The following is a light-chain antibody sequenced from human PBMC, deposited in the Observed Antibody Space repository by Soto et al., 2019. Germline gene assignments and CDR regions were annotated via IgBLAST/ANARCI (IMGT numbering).Light chain of an antibody. Sequence: EIVLTQSPGTLSLSPGERATLSCRASQSVSSSYLAWYQQKPGQAPRLLIYGASSRATGIPDRFSGSGSGTVLSLTISRLEPADIAVYYCPQYDSSPPLCFGALTKVE. CDR3: PQYDSSPPLC. V-gene: IGKV3-20*01. CDR1: QSVSSSY. CDR2: GAS. J-gene: IGKJ4*01.